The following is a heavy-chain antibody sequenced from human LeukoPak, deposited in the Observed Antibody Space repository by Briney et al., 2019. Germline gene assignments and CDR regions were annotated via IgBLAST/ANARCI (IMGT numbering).Heavy chain of an antibody. J-gene: IGHJ3*01. Sequence: GGSLRLSCAGSGFTFRSYWMHWVRQAPGKGLEGVANIKQDGSEKYYVDSVEGRFTISRDNANDSVYLQMNSLRAEDTAVYYCARRYFDWFLGAGGSLDVWGQGTMVTVSS. CDR1: GFTFRSYW. V-gene: IGHV3-7*01. CDR2: IKQDGSEK. D-gene: IGHD3-9*01. CDR3: ARRYFDWFLGAGGSLDV.